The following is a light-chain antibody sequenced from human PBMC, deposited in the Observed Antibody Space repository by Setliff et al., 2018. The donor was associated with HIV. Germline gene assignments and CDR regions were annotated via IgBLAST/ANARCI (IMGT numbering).Light chain of an antibody. V-gene: IGLV2-23*01. J-gene: IGLJ3*02. Sequence: QSVLTQPASLSGSPGQSITISCTGTSSDVGNYNLVSWYQQHPGKAPKLMIYEGSRRPSGISNPFSGSKSGSTASLTISGLQAEDEADYYCCSDAGRTTVVFGGGTKVTVL. CDR2: EGS. CDR3: CSDAGRTTVV. CDR1: SSDVGNYNL.